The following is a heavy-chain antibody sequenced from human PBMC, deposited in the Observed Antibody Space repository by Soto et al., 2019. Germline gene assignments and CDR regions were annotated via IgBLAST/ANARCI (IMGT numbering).Heavy chain of an antibody. CDR2: ISSGGTYT. Sequence: PEGSLRLYCAASGFTLSTYWMHWVRQVPGKGLVWVSRISSGGTYTNYADSVKGRFTISRDSARNTLFLQMNYLTGEDTAVYYCARTFVDGMAGFGPWGQGTLVTVSS. V-gene: IGHV3-74*01. CDR1: GFTLSTYW. CDR3: ARTFVDGMAGFGP. J-gene: IGHJ5*02. D-gene: IGHD2-15*01.